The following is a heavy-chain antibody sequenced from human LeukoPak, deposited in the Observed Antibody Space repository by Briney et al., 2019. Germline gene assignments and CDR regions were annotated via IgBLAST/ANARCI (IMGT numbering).Heavy chain of an antibody. CDR1: SNSFTNHW. CDR2: IYPGDSDT. V-gene: IGHV5-51*01. CDR3: ARRHAALIPVSDAFDI. Sequence: GESLKISCKGSSNSFTNHWIGWVRQRPGKGVEWMGIIYPGDSDTRYSRSFQGQATISADKSIDTAYLQWSSLKASDTAMYYCARRHAALIPVSDAFDIWGQGTVVIVSS. J-gene: IGHJ3*02. D-gene: IGHD6-25*01.